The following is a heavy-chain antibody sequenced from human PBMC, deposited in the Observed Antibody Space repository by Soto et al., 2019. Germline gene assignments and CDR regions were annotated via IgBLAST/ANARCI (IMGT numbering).Heavy chain of an antibody. D-gene: IGHD5-18*01. Sequence: PSETLSLTCAVYGGSFSGYYWTWIRQPPGTGLEWIGGINHSGSINYNPSLKSRVTISVDTSKNQFSLKLTSVTAADTAVYYCARHGAIYSNSWYDFDYWGQGTLVTVSS. V-gene: IGHV4-34*01. CDR2: INHSGSI. J-gene: IGHJ4*02. CDR1: GGSFSGYY. CDR3: ARHGAIYSNSWYDFDY.